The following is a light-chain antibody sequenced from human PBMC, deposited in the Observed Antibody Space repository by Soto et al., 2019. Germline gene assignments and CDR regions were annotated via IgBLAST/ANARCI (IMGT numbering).Light chain of an antibody. Sequence: EIVMTQSPATLSVSPGERATLSCRASQSLSFNLAWYQQKPGQPPRLLILGASSRATGIPDRFSGSGSGTDFTLIISRLEPEDFAVYYCQQYGSSLWKFGQGTKVDIK. CDR3: QQYGSSLWK. CDR2: GAS. V-gene: IGKV3-20*01. J-gene: IGKJ1*01. CDR1: QSLSFN.